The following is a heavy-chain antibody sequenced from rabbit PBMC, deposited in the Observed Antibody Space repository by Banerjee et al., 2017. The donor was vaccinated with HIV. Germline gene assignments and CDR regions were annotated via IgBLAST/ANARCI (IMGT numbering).Heavy chain of an antibody. CDR1: GFSFSSVYW. CDR2: IYAGSTGST. Sequence: QSLEESGGDPVKPGASLTLTCTASGFSFSSVYWIYWVRQAPGKGLEWIGTIYAGSTGSTYYASWAKGRFTVSKTSSTTVTLQMTSLTAADTATYFCARDFDFWGPGTLVTVS. CDR3: ARDFDF. V-gene: IGHV1S40*01. J-gene: IGHJ4*01.